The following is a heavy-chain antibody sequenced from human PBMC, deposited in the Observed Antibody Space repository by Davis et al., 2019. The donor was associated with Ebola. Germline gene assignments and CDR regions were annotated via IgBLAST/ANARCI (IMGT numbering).Heavy chain of an antibody. J-gene: IGHJ6*02. CDR1: GFTFSSYS. V-gene: IGHV3-48*01. D-gene: IGHD6-19*01. Sequence: GGSLRLSCAASGFTFSSYSMNWVRQAPGKGLEWVSYISSSSSTIYYADSVKGRFTISRHNSKNTLYLQMNSLRAEDTAVYYCARIWLYGMDVWGQGTTVTVSS. CDR2: ISSSSSTI. CDR3: ARIWLYGMDV.